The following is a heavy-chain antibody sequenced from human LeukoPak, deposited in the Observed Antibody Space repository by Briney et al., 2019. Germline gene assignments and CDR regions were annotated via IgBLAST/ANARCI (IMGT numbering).Heavy chain of an antibody. CDR1: GGTFSSYA. J-gene: IGHJ6*03. Sequence: GASVKVSCKASGGTFSSYAISWVRQAPGQGLEWMGGIIPIFGTANYAQRFQGRVTMTRDTSTSTVYMELSSLGSEDTAVYYCARGPSITMVRGGQWYYYMDVWGKGTTVTISS. D-gene: IGHD3-10*01. V-gene: IGHV1-69*05. CDR3: ARGPSITMVRGGQWYYYMDV. CDR2: IIPIFGTA.